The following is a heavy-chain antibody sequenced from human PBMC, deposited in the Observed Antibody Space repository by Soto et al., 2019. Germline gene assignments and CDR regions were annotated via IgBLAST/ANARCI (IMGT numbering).Heavy chain of an antibody. CDR2: INPNSGGT. J-gene: IGHJ4*02. V-gene: IGHV1-2*04. CDR3: ARVLGKGYDILTGDFDY. D-gene: IGHD3-9*01. CDR1: GYTFTGYY. Sequence: QVQLVQSGAEVKKPGASVKVSCKASGYTFTGYYMHWVRQAPGQGLEWMGWINPNSGGTNYAQKFQGWVNMTRDTSISTAYMELSRLRSDDTAVYYCARVLGKGYDILTGDFDYWGQGTLVTVSS.